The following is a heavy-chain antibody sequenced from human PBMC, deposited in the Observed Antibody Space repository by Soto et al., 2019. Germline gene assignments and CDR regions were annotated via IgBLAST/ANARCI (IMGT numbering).Heavy chain of an antibody. D-gene: IGHD3-10*01. Sequence: GGSLRLSCAASGFTFSSYGMHWVRQAPGKGLEWVAVISYDGSNKYYADSVKGRFTISRDNSKNTLYLQMNSLRAEDTAVYYCAKDSGLLWFGEFSGPLGYWGQGTLGTVSS. CDR3: AKDSGLLWFGEFSGPLGY. CDR2: ISYDGSNK. J-gene: IGHJ4*02. CDR1: GFTFSSYG. V-gene: IGHV3-30*18.